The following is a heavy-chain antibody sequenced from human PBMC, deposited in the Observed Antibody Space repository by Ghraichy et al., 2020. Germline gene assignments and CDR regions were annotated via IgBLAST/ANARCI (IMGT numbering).Heavy chain of an antibody. V-gene: IGHV1-2*02. J-gene: IGHJ6*02. Sequence: ASVKVSCKASGYTFTGYYMHWVRQAPGQGLEWMGWINPNSGGTNYAQKFQGRVTMTRDTSISTAYMELSRLRSDDTAVYYCASTRYPLWFGELLFQEYYYGMDVWGQGTTVTVSS. D-gene: IGHD3-10*01. CDR1: GYTFTGYY. CDR2: INPNSGGT. CDR3: ASTRYPLWFGELLFQEYYYGMDV.